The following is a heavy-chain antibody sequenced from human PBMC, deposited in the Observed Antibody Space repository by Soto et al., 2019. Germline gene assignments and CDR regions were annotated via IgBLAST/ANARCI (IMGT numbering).Heavy chain of an antibody. J-gene: IGHJ1*01. D-gene: IGHD2-15*01. V-gene: IGHV3-30*18. CDR3: AKGGSCSGGSCYHGLQYFQN. CDR2: ISYDGSNK. CDR1: GFTFSSYG. Sequence: QVQLVESGGGVVQPGRSLRLSCAASGFTFSSYGMHWVRQAPGKGLEWVAVISYDGSNKYYADSVKGRFTISRDNSKNTLYLQMNSLRVEDTAVYYCAKGGSCSGGSCYHGLQYFQNWGQGTLVTVSS.